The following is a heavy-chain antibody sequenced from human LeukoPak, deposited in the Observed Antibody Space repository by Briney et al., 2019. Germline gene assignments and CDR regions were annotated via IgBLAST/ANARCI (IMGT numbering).Heavy chain of an antibody. CDR1: GFTFSSYW. CDR2: IKQDGSEK. J-gene: IGHJ4*02. Sequence: GGSLRLSCAASGFTFSSYWTSWVRQAPGKGLEWVANIKQDGSEKYYVDSVKGRFTISRDNAKNSLYLQMNSLRAEDTAVYYCARAGVSGWRYWGQGTLVTVSS. V-gene: IGHV3-7*01. D-gene: IGHD6-19*01. CDR3: ARAGVSGWRY.